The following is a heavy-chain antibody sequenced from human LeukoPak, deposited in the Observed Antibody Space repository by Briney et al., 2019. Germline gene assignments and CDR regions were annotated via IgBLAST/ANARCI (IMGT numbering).Heavy chain of an antibody. J-gene: IGHJ4*02. V-gene: IGHV3-23*01. CDR2: VTGSGSST. D-gene: IGHD1-26*01. CDR3: AKGRVGATACGY. Sequence: GGSLRLSCAASGFTFSNYAMSWVRQAPGKGLEWVSTVTGSGSSTDYAGSVKGRFTISRDNSKNTLYLQMNSLRAEDTAIYFCAKGRVGATACGYWGQGTLVTVSS. CDR1: GFTFSNYA.